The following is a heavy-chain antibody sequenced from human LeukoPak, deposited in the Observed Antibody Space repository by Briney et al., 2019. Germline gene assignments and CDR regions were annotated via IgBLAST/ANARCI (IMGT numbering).Heavy chain of an antibody. CDR3: ARGSLFSPNWFDP. CDR1: GFTFSSYA. CDR2: ISGSGDNT. J-gene: IGHJ5*02. Sequence: GGSLRLSCAASGFTFSSYAMNWVRQAPGKGLEWVSIISGSGDNTYYTDSVKGRFTISRDNAKNSLYLQMNSLRAEDTAVYYCARGSLFSPNWFDPWGQGTPVTVSS. D-gene: IGHD3-10*02. V-gene: IGHV3-21*01.